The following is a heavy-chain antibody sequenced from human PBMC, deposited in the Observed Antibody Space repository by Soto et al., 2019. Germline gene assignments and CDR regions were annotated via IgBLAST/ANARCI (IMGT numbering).Heavy chain of an antibody. CDR2: FFGSGKT. CDR1: GCSITAYY. Sequence: SETLSLTCPVSGCSITAYYWSWIRQPAGKGLEWIGRFFGSGKTNYNPSLKSRASMSVDTSNNQFSLQLNSVTAADTAVYYCAKDTDDFLTDDDHLNAFDIWGQGTMVTVSS. D-gene: IGHD3-9*01. J-gene: IGHJ3*02. CDR3: AKDTDDFLTDDDHLNAFDI. V-gene: IGHV4-4*07.